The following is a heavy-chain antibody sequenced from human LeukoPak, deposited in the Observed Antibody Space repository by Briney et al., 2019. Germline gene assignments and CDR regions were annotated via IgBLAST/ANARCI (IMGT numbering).Heavy chain of an antibody. CDR1: GFTVSSNY. Sequence: PGGPLRLSCAASGFTVSSNYMSWVRQAPGKGLEWVSVIYSGGSTYYADSEKGRFTISRDNSKNTLYLQMNSLRAEDTAVYYCARYVTTYYDILTGAGVFDYWGQGTLVTVSS. V-gene: IGHV3-66*02. J-gene: IGHJ4*02. CDR2: IYSGGST. D-gene: IGHD3-9*01. CDR3: ARYVTTYYDILTGAGVFDY.